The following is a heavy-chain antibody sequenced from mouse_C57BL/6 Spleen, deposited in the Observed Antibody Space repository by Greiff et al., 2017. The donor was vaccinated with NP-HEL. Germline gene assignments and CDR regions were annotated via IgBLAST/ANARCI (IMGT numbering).Heavy chain of an antibody. Sequence: DVMLVESGGGLVKPGGSLKLSCAASGFTFSSYAMSWVRQTPEKRLEWVATISDGGSYTYYPDNVKGRFTISRDNAKNNLYLQMSHLKSEDTAMYYCARGAGFDCWGQGTTLTVSS. J-gene: IGHJ2*01. D-gene: IGHD6-1*01. CDR2: ISDGGSYT. V-gene: IGHV5-4*03. CDR3: ARGAGFDC. CDR1: GFTFSSYA.